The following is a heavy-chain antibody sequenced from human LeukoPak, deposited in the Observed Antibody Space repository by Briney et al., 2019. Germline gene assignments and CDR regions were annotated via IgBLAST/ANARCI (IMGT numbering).Heavy chain of an antibody. CDR2: INHSGST. CDR1: GGSFSGYY. V-gene: IGHV4-34*01. J-gene: IGHJ3*02. Sequence: PSETLSLTCAVYGGSFSGYYWSWIRQPPGKGLEWIGEINHSGSTNYNPSLKSRVTISVDTSKNQFSLKLSSVTAADTAVYYCARGLYYYDSSGDYCDAFDIWGQGTMVTVSS. CDR3: ARGLYYYDSSGDYCDAFDI. D-gene: IGHD3-22*01.